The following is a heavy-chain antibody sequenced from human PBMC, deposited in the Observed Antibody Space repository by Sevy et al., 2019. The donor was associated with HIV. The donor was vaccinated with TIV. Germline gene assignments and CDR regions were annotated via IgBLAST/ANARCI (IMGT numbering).Heavy chain of an antibody. CDR2: IIPIFGTA. D-gene: IGHD5-18*01. Sequence: ASVKVSCKASGGTFSNYAISWVRQAPGQGLEWMGGIIPIFGTANYAQKFQGRVTITADESTSTAYMELSSLRSEDTAVYYCARGAGYSYGLYYYGMDVWGQGTTVTVFS. CDR3: ARGAGYSYGLYYYGMDV. CDR1: GGTFSNYA. J-gene: IGHJ6*02. V-gene: IGHV1-69*13.